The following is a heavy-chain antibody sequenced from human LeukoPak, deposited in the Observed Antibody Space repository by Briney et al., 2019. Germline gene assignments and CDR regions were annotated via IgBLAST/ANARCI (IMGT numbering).Heavy chain of an antibody. CDR2: IYHSGST. J-gene: IGHJ4*02. Sequence: SETLSLTCAVSGGSISSGGYSWSWIRQPPGKGLEWIGYIYHSGSTYYNPSLKSRVTISVDRSKNQFSLKLSSVTAADTAVYYCARGPGNYGLDYWGQGTLVTVSS. CDR3: ARGPGNYGLDY. CDR1: GGSISSGGYS. D-gene: IGHD1-7*01. V-gene: IGHV4-30-2*01.